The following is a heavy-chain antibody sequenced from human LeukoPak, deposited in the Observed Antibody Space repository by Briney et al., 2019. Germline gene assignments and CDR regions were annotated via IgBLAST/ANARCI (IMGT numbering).Heavy chain of an antibody. CDR3: ARTYSSGWYQSLHY. Sequence: PGGSLRLSCAASGFTFSSYEMNWVRQAPGKGLEWVSSISSSSSYIYYADSVKGRFTISRDNAKNSLYLQMNSLRAEDTAVYYCARTYSSGWYQSLHYWGQGTLVTVSS. CDR1: GFTFSSYE. D-gene: IGHD6-19*01. CDR2: ISSSSSYI. J-gene: IGHJ4*02. V-gene: IGHV3-21*01.